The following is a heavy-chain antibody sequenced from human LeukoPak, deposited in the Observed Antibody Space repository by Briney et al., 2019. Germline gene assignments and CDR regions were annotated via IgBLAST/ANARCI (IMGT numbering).Heavy chain of an antibody. CDR1: GGSISSGGYY. CDR3: ARLGSGYSYGWYMDV. V-gene: IGHV4-30-2*01. J-gene: IGHJ6*03. D-gene: IGHD5-18*01. CDR2: IYHSGST. Sequence: PSETLSLTCTVSGGSISSGGYYWSWIRQPPGKGLEWIGYIYHSGSTYYNPSLKSRVTISVDRSKNQFSLKLSSVTAADTAVYYCARLGSGYSYGWYMDVWGKGTTVTVSS.